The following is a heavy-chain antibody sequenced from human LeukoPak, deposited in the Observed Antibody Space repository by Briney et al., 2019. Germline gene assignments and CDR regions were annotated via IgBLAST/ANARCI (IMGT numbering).Heavy chain of an antibody. CDR2: IYPGDSDP. CDR3: VRHGLGSSWFGFEY. CDR1: GYTFTTYW. J-gene: IGHJ4*02. D-gene: IGHD6-13*01. V-gene: IGHV5-51*01. Sequence: GESLQISSKGSGYTFTTYWIGWVRQMPGKGLEWMGIIYPGDSDPRYSPSFQGQVTISADKSISTAYLQWSSLKASDSAMYYCVRHGLGSSWFGFEYWGQGTLVTVSS.